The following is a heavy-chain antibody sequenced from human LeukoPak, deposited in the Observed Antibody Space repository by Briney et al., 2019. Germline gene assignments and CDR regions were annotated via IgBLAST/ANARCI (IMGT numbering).Heavy chain of an antibody. V-gene: IGHV3-15*04. Sequence: GGSLRLSCAGSGFTFSNASMSWVRQALGKGLEWVGRIESKTDGGTTDYAAPVKGRFTISRDDSKNTLYLQMNSLRTEDTAVYYCAKRWSMYGWEVLSAFDIWGQGTMVTVSS. CDR2: IESKTDGGTT. J-gene: IGHJ3*02. CDR3: AKRWSMYGWEVLSAFDI. D-gene: IGHD1-26*01. CDR1: GFTFSNAS.